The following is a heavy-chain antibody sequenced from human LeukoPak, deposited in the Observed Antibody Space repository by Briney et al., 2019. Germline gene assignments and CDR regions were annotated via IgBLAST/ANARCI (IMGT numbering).Heavy chain of an antibody. CDR1: GFTFSSYD. D-gene: IGHD1-26*01. V-gene: IGHV3-30*02. CDR3: AKRGGSFIGYFDY. CDR2: TRYDGSDK. J-gene: IGHJ4*02. Sequence: GGSLRLSCAASGFTFSSYDMHWLRQAPGKGLEWVAFTRYDGSDKIYADSVKGRFTISRDNSNSTLYLQMNSLRPEDTAVYYCAKRGGSFIGYFDYWGQGTQVTVSS.